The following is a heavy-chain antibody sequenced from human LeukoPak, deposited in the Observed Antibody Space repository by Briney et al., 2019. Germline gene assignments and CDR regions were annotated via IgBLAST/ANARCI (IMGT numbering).Heavy chain of an antibody. CDR2: ISSSSSYI. J-gene: IGHJ6*03. V-gene: IGHV3-21*04. CDR3: AKGGDFWSGYSRGYYMDV. D-gene: IGHD3-3*01. Sequence: TGGSLRLSCAASGFTFSSYSMNWVRQAPGKGLEWVSSISSSSSYIYYADSVKGRFTISRDNAKNSLYLQMNSLRAEDTAVYYCAKGGDFWSGYSRGYYMDVWGKGTTVTVSS. CDR1: GFTFSSYS.